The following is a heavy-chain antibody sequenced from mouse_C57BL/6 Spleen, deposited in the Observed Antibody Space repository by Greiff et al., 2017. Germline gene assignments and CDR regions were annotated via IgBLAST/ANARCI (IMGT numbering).Heavy chain of an antibody. Sequence: QVQLQQSGAELVRPWASVTLSCKASGYTFTDYEMHWVKQTPVHGLEWIGAIYPETGGTAYNQKLKGKAILSAYKSSSTAYMELRNLTSEDTNVYYCTTHGRPRSTPGDYWRQGNTLTVSS. V-gene: IGHV1-15*01. CDR2: IYPETGGT. D-gene: IGHD2-14*01. J-gene: IGHJ2*01. CDR3: TTHGRPRSTPGDY. CDR1: GYTFTDYE.